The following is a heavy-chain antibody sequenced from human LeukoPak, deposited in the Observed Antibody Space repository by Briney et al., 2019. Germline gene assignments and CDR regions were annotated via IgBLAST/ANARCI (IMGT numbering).Heavy chain of an antibody. Sequence: GGSLRLSCAASGFIFSAYGMHWVRQAPGKGLEWVAFIRHDESKKNYADSVKGRFTISRDNSKNTVFLQMNSLRAEDTAVYYCAKTGARHSSSSNFDYWGQGTLVTVSS. CDR2: IRHDESKK. D-gene: IGHD6-6*01. CDR3: AKTGARHSSSSNFDY. V-gene: IGHV3-30*02. J-gene: IGHJ4*02. CDR1: GFIFSAYG.